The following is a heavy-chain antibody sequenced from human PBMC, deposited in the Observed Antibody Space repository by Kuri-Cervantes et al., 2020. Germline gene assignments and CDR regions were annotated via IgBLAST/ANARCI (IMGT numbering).Heavy chain of an antibody. V-gene: IGHV1-8*02. D-gene: IGHD6-19*01. J-gene: IGHJ6*02. Sequence: ASVKVSCKPSGYTFTSYGISWVRQAPGQGLEWMGWMNPNSGNTGYAQKFQGRVTMTRNTSISTAYMELSSLRSEDTAVYYCARDSSGWENYYYGMDVWGQGTTVTVSS. CDR3: ARDSSGWENYYYGMDV. CDR1: GYTFTSYG. CDR2: MNPNSGNT.